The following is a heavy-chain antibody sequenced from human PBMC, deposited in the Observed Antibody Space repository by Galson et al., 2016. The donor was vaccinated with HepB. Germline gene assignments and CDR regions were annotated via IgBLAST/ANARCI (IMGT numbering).Heavy chain of an antibody. CDR3: ARGLIRWLPSYYFDS. D-gene: IGHD5-24*01. V-gene: IGHV1-3*01. J-gene: IGHJ4*02. Sequence: SCKASGYTFTNYALHWVRQAPGQRLEWMGWINAGYGNTKYSEEFQGRVTITRDTSASTAYMELSSLRSEDTAMYYCARGLIRWLPSYYFDSWGQGTLVTVSS. CDR2: INAGYGNT. CDR1: GYTFTNYA.